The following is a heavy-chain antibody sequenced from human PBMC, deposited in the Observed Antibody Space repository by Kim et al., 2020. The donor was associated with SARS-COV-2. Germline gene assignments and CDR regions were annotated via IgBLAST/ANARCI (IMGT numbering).Heavy chain of an antibody. CDR1: GFTFSSYA. V-gene: IGHV3-23*01. D-gene: IGHD3-10*01. J-gene: IGHJ3*02. Sequence: GGSLRLSCAASGFTFSSYAMSWVRQAPGKGLEWVSAISGSGGSTYYADSVKGRFTISRDNSKNTLYLQMNSLRAEDTAVYYCAKDVGLLWFGELLGRDGAFDIWGQGTMVTVSS. CDR3: AKDVGLLWFGELLGRDGAFDI. CDR2: ISGSGGST.